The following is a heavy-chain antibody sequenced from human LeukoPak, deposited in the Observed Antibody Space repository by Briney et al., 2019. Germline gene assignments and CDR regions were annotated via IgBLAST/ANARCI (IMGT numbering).Heavy chain of an antibody. J-gene: IGHJ5*02. CDR1: GGSFSSYY. CDR3: ARGLWFGELSWWFDP. Sequence: PSETLSLTCAVYGGSFSSYYWSWIRQPPGKGLEWIGYIYYSGSTNYNPSLKSRVTISVDTSKNQFSLKLSSVTAADTAVYYCARGLWFGELSWWFDPWGQGTLVTVSS. D-gene: IGHD3-10*01. V-gene: IGHV4-59*08. CDR2: IYYSGST.